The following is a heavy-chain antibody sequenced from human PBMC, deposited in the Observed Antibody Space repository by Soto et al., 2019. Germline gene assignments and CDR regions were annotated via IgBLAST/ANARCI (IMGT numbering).Heavy chain of an antibody. J-gene: IGHJ4*02. Sequence: HPGGSLRLSCAASGFPFSSYAMSWVRQAPGKGLEWVSAISGSGGSTYYADSVKGRFTISRDNSKNTLYLQMNSLRAEDTAVYYCAKADNYGGNWEYPSDYWGQGTLVTVSS. D-gene: IGHD4-17*01. V-gene: IGHV3-23*01. CDR3: AKADNYGGNWEYPSDY. CDR1: GFPFSSYA. CDR2: ISGSGGST.